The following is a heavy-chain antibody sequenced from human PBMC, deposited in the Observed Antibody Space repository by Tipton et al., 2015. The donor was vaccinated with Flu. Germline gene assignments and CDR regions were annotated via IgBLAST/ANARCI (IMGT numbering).Heavy chain of an antibody. V-gene: IGHV4-59*01. D-gene: IGHD6-13*01. CDR2: ISYSGST. Sequence: TLSLTCAVYGGSFSGYYWSWIRQSPGKGLEWIGYISYSGSTNYNPSLKSRVTISVDTSKNQFSLKLSSVTAADTAVYYCARLSSNWYHQLDNWGQGTLVTVS. CDR1: GGSFSGYY. J-gene: IGHJ4*02. CDR3: ARLSSNWYHQLDN.